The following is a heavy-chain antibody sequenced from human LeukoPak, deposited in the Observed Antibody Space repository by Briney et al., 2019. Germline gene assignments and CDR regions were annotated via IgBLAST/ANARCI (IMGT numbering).Heavy chain of an antibody. Sequence: PGGSLRLSCAASGFTFSSYGMRWVRQAPGKGLEWVAVIWYDGSNTYYADSVKGRFTISRDNSKNTLYLQMNSLRAEDTAVYYWAMYCTLYSGSGGIMATEAYGMDVWGQGTTVTVSS. V-gene: IGHV3-33*01. D-gene: IGHD3-10*01. J-gene: IGHJ6*02. CDR2: IWYDGSNT. CDR3: AMYCTLYSGSGGIMATEAYGMDV. CDR1: GFTFSSYG.